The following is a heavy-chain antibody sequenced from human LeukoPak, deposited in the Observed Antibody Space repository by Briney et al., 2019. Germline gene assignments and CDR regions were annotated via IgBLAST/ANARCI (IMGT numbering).Heavy chain of an antibody. Sequence: SETLSLTCTVSGGSISSSSYYWGWIRQPPGKGLEWIGSIYYSGSTYYNPSLKSRVTISVDTSKNQFSLKLSSVTAADTAVYYCARGVRNYDILTGYSPYGWFDPWGQGTLVTVSS. D-gene: IGHD3-9*01. CDR1: GGSISSSSYY. J-gene: IGHJ5*02. CDR2: IYYSGST. CDR3: ARGVRNYDILTGYSPYGWFDP. V-gene: IGHV4-39*07.